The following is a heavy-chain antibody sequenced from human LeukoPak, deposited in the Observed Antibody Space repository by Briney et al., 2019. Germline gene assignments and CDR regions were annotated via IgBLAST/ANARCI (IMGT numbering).Heavy chain of an antibody. J-gene: IGHJ4*02. CDR1: GFTFSSYW. D-gene: IGHD3-16*01. CDR3: ARGRYYLDS. V-gene: IGHV3-74*01. Sequence: GGSLRLSCAASGFTFSSYWMSWVRQAPGKGLVWVSHVKSDGSSATYADSVEGRFTISRDNAKNTLFLQMNSLRVEDTAVYYCARGRYYLDSWGQGTLVTVSS. CDR2: VKSDGSSA.